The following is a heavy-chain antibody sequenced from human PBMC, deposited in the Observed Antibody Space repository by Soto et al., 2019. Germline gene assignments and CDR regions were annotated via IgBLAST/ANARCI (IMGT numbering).Heavy chain of an antibody. CDR3: ARYLKDWHFFAMEG. V-gene: IGHV1-2*02. Sequence: SLQVSCKASGYTLTGYYVHWVRQAPGQGLEWMGWLYPDSGDTNYAQKFQGRVTMTRDTSISTAYMELSRLTSDDTAVYYCARYLKDWHFFAMEGWGQGTTVTV. J-gene: IGHJ6*02. D-gene: IGHD3-3*02. CDR1: GYTLTGYY. CDR2: LYPDSGDT.